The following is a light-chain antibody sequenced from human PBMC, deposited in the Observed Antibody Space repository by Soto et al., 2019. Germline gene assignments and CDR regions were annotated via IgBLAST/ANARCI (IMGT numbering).Light chain of an antibody. J-gene: IGKJ5*01. Sequence: DIQMTQSPSSLSAFVGDRVTITCRASQTISSWLAWYQQKPGKAPKLLIYDASSLESGVPSRFSGSGSGTEFTLTISSLQPDDFATYYCQQYNSYSLTFGQGTRLEIK. CDR2: DAS. CDR3: QQYNSYSLT. V-gene: IGKV1-5*01. CDR1: QTISSW.